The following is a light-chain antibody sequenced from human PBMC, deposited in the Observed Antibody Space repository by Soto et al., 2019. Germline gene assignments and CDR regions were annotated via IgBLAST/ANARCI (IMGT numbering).Light chain of an antibody. Sequence: QSALTQPASVSGSPGQSITISCTGTSSDVGGYNYVSWYQQHPGKAPKLMIYEVSNRPSGVSNRFSGSKSGNTASLTISGLRAEDEADYYCSSYTSSSTPYYVFGTGTKVTAL. CDR2: EVS. CDR3: SSYTSSSTPYYV. J-gene: IGLJ1*01. CDR1: SSDVGGYNY. V-gene: IGLV2-14*01.